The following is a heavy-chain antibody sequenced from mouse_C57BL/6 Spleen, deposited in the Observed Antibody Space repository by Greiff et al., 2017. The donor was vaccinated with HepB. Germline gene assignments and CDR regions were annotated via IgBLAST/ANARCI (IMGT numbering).Heavy chain of an antibody. J-gene: IGHJ2*01. CDR2: FYPGSGSI. CDR3: SRHREGVYYDYDEGYFDY. D-gene: IGHD2-4*01. Sequence: QVQLQQSGAELVKPGASVKLSCKASGYTFTEYTIHWVKQRSGQGLEWIGWFYPGSGSIKYNEKFKDKATLTADKSYSTVYMELSRLTSEDSAIYFCSRHREGVYYDYDEGYFDYWGQGTTLTVSS. V-gene: IGHV1-62-2*01. CDR1: GYTFTEYT.